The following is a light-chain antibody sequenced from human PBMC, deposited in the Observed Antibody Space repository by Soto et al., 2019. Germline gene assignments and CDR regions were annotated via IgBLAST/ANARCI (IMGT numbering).Light chain of an antibody. CDR2: EVS. Sequence: QSALTQPASVSGSPGQSITMFCTGTSSDVGGYNYVSWYQQHPGKAPKLIIYEVSNRPSGISKRFSGSKSANTASLTISGLQAEDEAEYYCSSFTGSITWVFGGGTKLTVL. V-gene: IGLV2-14*01. CDR3: SSFTGSITWV. J-gene: IGLJ3*02. CDR1: SSDVGGYNY.